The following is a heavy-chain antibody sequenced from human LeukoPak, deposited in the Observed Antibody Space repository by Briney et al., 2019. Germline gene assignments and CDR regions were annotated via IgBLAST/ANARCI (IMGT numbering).Heavy chain of an antibody. J-gene: IGHJ4*02. CDR3: ARVVASTSIDS. V-gene: IGHV4-38-2*02. Sequence: SETLSLTCTVSGYSINSGYFWGWVRQPPGKGPEWIGSIFRTGDVYYNPSLRSRVTLSIDTFRNQVSLKVTSVTAADTALYYCARVVASTSIDSWGQGILVTVSS. CDR1: GYSINSGYF. CDR2: IFRTGDV. D-gene: IGHD2-15*01.